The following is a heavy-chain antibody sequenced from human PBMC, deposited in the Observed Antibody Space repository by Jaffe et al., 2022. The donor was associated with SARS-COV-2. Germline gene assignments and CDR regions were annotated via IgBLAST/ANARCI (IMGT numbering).Heavy chain of an antibody. D-gene: IGHD5-18*01. V-gene: IGHV4-39*01. CDR1: GGSISSSSYY. J-gene: IGHJ5*02. CDR3: ARHPVTAMVFGSSWTLAFDP. CDR2: IYYSGST. Sequence: QLQLQESGPGLVKPSETLSLTCTVSGGSISSSSYYWGWIRQPPGKGLEWIGSIYYSGSTYYNPSLKSRVTISVDTSKNQFSLKLSSVTAADTAVYYCARHPVTAMVFGSSWTLAFDPWGQGTLVTVSS.